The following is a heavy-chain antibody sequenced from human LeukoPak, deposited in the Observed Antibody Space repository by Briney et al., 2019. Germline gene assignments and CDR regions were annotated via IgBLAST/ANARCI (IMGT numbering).Heavy chain of an antibody. CDR3: ALQRTLWQQLLDY. CDR1: GFTFSSYS. V-gene: IGHV3-48*01. J-gene: IGHJ4*02. Sequence: GGSLRLSCAASGFTFSSYSMNWVRQAPGKGLEWVSYIDSKSSTILYADSVKGRFTISRDNSKNTLYLQMTSLRAEDTAVYYCALQRTLWQQLLDYWGQGTLVTVSS. CDR2: IDSKSSTI. D-gene: IGHD5-24*01.